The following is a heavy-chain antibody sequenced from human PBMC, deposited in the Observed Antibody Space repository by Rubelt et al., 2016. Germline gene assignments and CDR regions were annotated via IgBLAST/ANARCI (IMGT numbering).Heavy chain of an antibody. CDR3: ARDVGGNSVLYYFDY. CDR1: GYTFTSYG. CDR2: ISADNGNT. J-gene: IGHJ4*02. V-gene: IGHV1-18*01. D-gene: IGHD4-23*01. Sequence: QVQLVQSGAEVKKPGASVKVSCKASGYTFTSYGISWVRQAPGQGLEWMGWISADNGNTSYAQKLQGRGTVATDTSTSTAYMELRSLRSDDTAVYYCARDVGGNSVLYYFDYWGQGTLVTVSS.